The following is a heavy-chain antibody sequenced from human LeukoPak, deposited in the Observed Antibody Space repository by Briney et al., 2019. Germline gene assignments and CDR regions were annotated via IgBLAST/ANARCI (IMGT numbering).Heavy chain of an antibody. Sequence: GGSLRLSCAASGFTFSCYSMNWVRQAPGKGLEWVSSISSSSYVYYADSVKGRFTISRDNAKNSLYLQMNSLRAEDTAVYYCARERDFWSGYYSYYYYMDVWGKGTTVTVSS. CDR1: GFTFSCYS. CDR3: ARERDFWSGYYSYYYYMDV. CDR2: ISSSSYV. V-gene: IGHV3-21*01. D-gene: IGHD3-3*01. J-gene: IGHJ6*03.